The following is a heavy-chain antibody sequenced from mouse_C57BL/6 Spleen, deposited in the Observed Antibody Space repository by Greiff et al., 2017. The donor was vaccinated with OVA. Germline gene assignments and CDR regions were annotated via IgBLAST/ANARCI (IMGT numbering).Heavy chain of an antibody. CDR3: ARPFPYYYAMDY. V-gene: IGHV7-3*01. J-gene: IGHJ4*01. Sequence: EVKLVESGGGLVQPGGSLSLSCAASGFTFTDYYMSWVRQPPGKALEWLGFIRNKANGYTTEYSASVKGRFTISRDNSQSILYLQMNALRAEDSATYYCARPFPYYYAMDYWGQGTSVTVSS. CDR1: GFTFTDYY. CDR2: IRNKANGYTT.